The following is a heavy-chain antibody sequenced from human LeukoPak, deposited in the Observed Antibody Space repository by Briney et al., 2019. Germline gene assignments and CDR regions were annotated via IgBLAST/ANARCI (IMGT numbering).Heavy chain of an antibody. V-gene: IGHV1-46*01. CDR3: ARRSIAAAFDY. D-gene: IGHD6-6*01. CDR1: GYTFTSYY. J-gene: IGHJ4*02. CDR2: INPSGGST. Sequence: ASVKVSCKAFGYTFTSYYMHWVRQAPGQGLEWMGIINPSGGSTSYAQKFQGRVTMTRDTSTSTVYMELSSLRSEDTAVYYCARRSIAAAFDYWGQGTLVTVSS.